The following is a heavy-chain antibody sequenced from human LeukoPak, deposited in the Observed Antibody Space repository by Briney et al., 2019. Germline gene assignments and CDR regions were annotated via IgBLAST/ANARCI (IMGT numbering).Heavy chain of an antibody. V-gene: IGHV1-2*02. D-gene: IGHD1-26*01. CDR1: GYTFTGYY. J-gene: IGHJ4*02. CDR3: ARGVGVLDTIDY. Sequence: ASVKVSCKASGYTFTGYYMHWVRQAPGQGLEWMGWINPNSGGTNYAQKFQGRVTMTRDTSISTAYMELGRLRSDDTAVYYCARGVGVLDTIDYWGQGTLVTVSS. CDR2: INPNSGGT.